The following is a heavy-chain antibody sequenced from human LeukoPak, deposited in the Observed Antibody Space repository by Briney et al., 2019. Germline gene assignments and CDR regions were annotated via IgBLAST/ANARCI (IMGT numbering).Heavy chain of an antibody. CDR1: GGSISSSGYS. CDR3: ARAPNSGSSSWYSWFDP. V-gene: IGHV4-30-2*01. Sequence: SETLSLTCAVSGGSISSSGYSWGWIRQPPGKGLEWIGYIYHSGSTYYNPSLQSRVTISVDRSKNQFSLKLSSVTAADTAVYYCARAPNSGSSSWYSWFDPWGQGTLVTVSS. J-gene: IGHJ5*02. CDR2: IYHSGST. D-gene: IGHD6-13*01.